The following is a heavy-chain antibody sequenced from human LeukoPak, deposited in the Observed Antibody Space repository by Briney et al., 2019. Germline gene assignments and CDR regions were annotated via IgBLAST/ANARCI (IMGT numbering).Heavy chain of an antibody. CDR1: GDSVASNSAA. Sequence: SQTLSLTCAISGDSVASNSAAWNWIRQSPSRGLEWLGRTYYRSKWYNDYAVSVKSRITINPDTSKNQFSLQLNSVTPEDTAVYYCARAMRIAAAGTFYFDYWGQGTLVTVSS. CDR2: TYYRSKWYN. D-gene: IGHD6-25*01. CDR3: ARAMRIAAAGTFYFDY. J-gene: IGHJ4*02. V-gene: IGHV6-1*01.